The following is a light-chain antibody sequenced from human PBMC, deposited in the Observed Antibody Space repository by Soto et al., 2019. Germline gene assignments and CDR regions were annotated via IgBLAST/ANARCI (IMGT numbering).Light chain of an antibody. CDR1: ISDIETYNL. Sequence: QSALTQPASVSGSPGQSITISCTGTISDIETYNLVSWYQQYPGKAPKLLIYEDSKRPSGVSDRFSGSKSVNTASLTIYGLQAEYEADYHCCSFAGRNTFVFGAGTKVTVL. CDR2: EDS. J-gene: IGLJ1*01. CDR3: CSFAGRNTFV. V-gene: IGLV2-23*01.